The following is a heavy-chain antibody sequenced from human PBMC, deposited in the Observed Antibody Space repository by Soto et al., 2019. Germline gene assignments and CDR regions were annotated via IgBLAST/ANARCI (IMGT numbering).Heavy chain of an antibody. CDR2: ISGSGGST. V-gene: IGHV3-23*01. Sequence: GGSLRLSCAASGFTFSSYAMSWVRQAPGKGLEWVSAISGSGGSTYYADSVKGRFTISRDNSKNTLYLQMNSLRAEDTAVSYCAKARPITYCSGGSCPFDYWGQGTLVTVSS. CDR1: GFTFSSYA. CDR3: AKARPITYCSGGSCPFDY. J-gene: IGHJ4*02. D-gene: IGHD2-15*01.